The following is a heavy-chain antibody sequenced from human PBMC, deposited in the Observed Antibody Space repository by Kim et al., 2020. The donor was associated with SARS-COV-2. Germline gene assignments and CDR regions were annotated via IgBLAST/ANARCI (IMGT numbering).Heavy chain of an antibody. D-gene: IGHD3-22*01. CDR1: GYTFPSYG. CDR2: ISAYNGNT. Sequence: ASVKVSCKASGYTFPSYGISWLRQAPGQGLEWMGWISAYNGNTNYAQKPQGRVTMTTDTSTSTAYMELRSLRSDDTAVYYCTRGGSRVTMIVVVMADDFDIWGQGTMVTVSS. V-gene: IGHV1-18*01. J-gene: IGHJ3*02. CDR3: TRGGSRVTMIVVVMADDFDI.